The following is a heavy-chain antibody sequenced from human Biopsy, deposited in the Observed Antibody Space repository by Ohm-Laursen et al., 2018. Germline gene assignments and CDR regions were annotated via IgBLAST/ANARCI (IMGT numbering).Heavy chain of an antibody. CDR2: IYYSGGT. Sequence: PGTLSLTCSVSGGSMTGYEWSWIRLAPGKGLEWIGYIYYSGGTKYSPSLASRVTFSVDMSKSQFSLKLYSVTAADTAVYYCARVEAGTYDALDIWGQGTLVAVSA. D-gene: IGHD1-26*01. CDR3: ARVEAGTYDALDI. CDR1: GGSMTGYE. V-gene: IGHV4-59*01. J-gene: IGHJ3*02.